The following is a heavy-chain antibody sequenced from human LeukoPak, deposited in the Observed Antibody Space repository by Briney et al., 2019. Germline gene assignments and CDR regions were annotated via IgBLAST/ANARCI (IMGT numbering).Heavy chain of an antibody. CDR1: GFTLSDYY. CDR3: ARDKSNKGHDC. Sequence: GGSLRLPCAASGFTLSDYYMTWIRQAPGKGLEWVSYVSNGGSSSILYADSVKGRFTVFRDYAKNSLYLQMNSLRADDTGVYYCARDKSNKGHDCWGQGTLVTVSS. CDR2: VSNGGSSSI. V-gene: IGHV3-11*01. J-gene: IGHJ4*02.